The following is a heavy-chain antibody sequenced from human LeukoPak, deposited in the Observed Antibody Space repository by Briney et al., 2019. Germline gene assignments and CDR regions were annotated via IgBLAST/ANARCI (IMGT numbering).Heavy chain of an antibody. V-gene: IGHV4-59*08. D-gene: IGHD4-17*01. CDR1: DASISSYY. CDR2: IYYSGST. J-gene: IGHJ3*02. CDR3: AREYGDPGAFDI. Sequence: SETLSLTCTVSDASISSYYWSWIRQPPGKGLEWIGYIYYSGSTKYNPSLKSRVTISVDTSKNQFSLRLSSVTAADTAVYYCAREYGDPGAFDIWGQGTMVTVSS.